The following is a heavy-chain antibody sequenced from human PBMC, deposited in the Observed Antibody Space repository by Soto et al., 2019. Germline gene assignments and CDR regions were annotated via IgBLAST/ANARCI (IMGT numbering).Heavy chain of an antibody. CDR1: GFAFNTHT. Sequence: GGSLRLSCAGSGFAFNTHTLNWIRQVPGRGLECLSYVSSDGGFTHYADSVQGRFTISRDNTKNSLFLEMKGLRAEDTALYFCARDPMGRGVPLDYWGPGTLVTVSS. J-gene: IGHJ4*02. CDR3: ARDPMGRGVPLDY. V-gene: IGHV3-21*05. CDR2: VSSDGGFT. D-gene: IGHD3-10*01.